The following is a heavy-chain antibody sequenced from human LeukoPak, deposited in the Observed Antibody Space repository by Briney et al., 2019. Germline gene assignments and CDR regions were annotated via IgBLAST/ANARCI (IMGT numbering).Heavy chain of an antibody. CDR3: ARVSSSQTWGFGF. CDR2: ISSGGSTI. CDR1: GFTFSSYG. J-gene: IGHJ4*02. Sequence: GGSLRLSCAASGFTFSSYGMHWVRRAPGKGLEWVSYISSGGSTIYYADFVKGRFTISRDNAKNSLYLQMNSLRAEDTAVYYCARVSSSQTWGFGFWGQGTLVTVSS. D-gene: IGHD6-13*01. V-gene: IGHV3-48*04.